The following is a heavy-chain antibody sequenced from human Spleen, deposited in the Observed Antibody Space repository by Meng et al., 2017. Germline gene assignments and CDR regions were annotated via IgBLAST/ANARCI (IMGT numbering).Heavy chain of an antibody. Sequence: QVQLQQWGEGLWKPPATLSLTCAVYGASFSEHSWNWVRQPPGKGLEWIGEINHGGSTKYNPSLKSRVTISIDSSKGQFSLKLTSVTAADTAVYYCARGLGTWGQGTLVTVSS. CDR1: GASFSEHS. J-gene: IGHJ5*02. CDR3: ARGLGT. V-gene: IGHV4-34*01. D-gene: IGHD3-10*01. CDR2: INHGGST.